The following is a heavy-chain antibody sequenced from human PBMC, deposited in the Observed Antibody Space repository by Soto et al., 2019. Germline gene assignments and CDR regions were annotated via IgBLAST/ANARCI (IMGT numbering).Heavy chain of an antibody. V-gene: IGHV1-8*01. CDR1: GYTFTSYD. CDR3: ARVTGDFHYYFDY. CDR2: MNPNSGNT. D-gene: IGHD7-27*01. Sequence: ASVKVSCKASGYTFTSYDINWVRQATGQGLEWMGWMNPNSGNTGYAQKFRGRVTMTRNTSISTAYMELSSLRSEDTAVYYCARVTGDFHYYFDYWGQGTLVTVSS. J-gene: IGHJ4*02.